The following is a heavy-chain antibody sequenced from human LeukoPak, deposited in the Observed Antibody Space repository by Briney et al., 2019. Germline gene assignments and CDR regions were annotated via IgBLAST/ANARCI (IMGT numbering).Heavy chain of an antibody. J-gene: IGHJ6*03. V-gene: IGHV3-21*01. CDR3: ARAAIAAARICYYMDV. Sequence: GGSLRLSCAASGFTFSSYSMNWVRQAPGKGLEWVSSITSSSSYIHNADSVKGRFTISRDNAENSLYLQMNSLRAEDTAVYYCARAAIAAARICYYMDVWGKGTTVTVSS. CDR2: ITSSSSYI. CDR1: GFTFSSYS. D-gene: IGHD6-13*01.